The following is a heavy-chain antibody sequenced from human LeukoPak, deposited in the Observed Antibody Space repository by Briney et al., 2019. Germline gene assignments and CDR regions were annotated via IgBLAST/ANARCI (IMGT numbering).Heavy chain of an antibody. Sequence: GGSLRLSCAVSGFTSRTYWMHWVRQTPGQGLVSVSRINSDGSTTNYADSVKARFTVSRDNAQNTLYLQMSSPRAEDTAVYYCARAGNYYFEYWGQGALVTVSS. V-gene: IGHV3-74*01. CDR2: INSDGSTT. CDR3: ARAGNYYFEY. J-gene: IGHJ4*02. D-gene: IGHD3-10*01. CDR1: GFTSRTYW.